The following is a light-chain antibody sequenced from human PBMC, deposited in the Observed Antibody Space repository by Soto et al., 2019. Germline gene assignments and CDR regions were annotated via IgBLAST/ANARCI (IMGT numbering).Light chain of an antibody. V-gene: IGLV7-46*01. Sequence: QAVVTQEPSLTVSPGGTVTLTCGSSTGAVTSGHYPYWFQQKPGQAPKTLIYDTNNKLSWTPARFSGSLLGGKAALTLSGAQPEDEAEYYCLLSYSGARLYVFGTGTKVTVL. CDR1: TGAVTSGHY. J-gene: IGLJ1*01. CDR3: LLSYSGARLYV. CDR2: DTN.